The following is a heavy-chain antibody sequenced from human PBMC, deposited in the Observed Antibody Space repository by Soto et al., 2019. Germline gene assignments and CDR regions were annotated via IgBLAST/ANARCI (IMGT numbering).Heavy chain of an antibody. D-gene: IGHD5-18*01. J-gene: IGHJ6*02. Sequence: VGSLRLSCAASGFALSSFAMNWVRRAPGKGLEWVSAVSGHYGTTSYTDSVKGRFTISRDNSKNTMYLQMNSLRADDTAIYYSAKDPGYGTHVWGPGTTVTVYS. V-gene: IGHV3-23*01. CDR2: VSGHYGTT. CDR1: GFALSSFA. CDR3: AKDPGYGTHV.